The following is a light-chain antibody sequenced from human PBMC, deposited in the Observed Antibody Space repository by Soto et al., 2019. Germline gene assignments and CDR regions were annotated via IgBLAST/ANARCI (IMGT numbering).Light chain of an antibody. V-gene: IGKV1-9*01. Sequence: RLTQSPSSLSAYVGDRVTITCRASQDSSSYLAWYQQKPGKAPKLLIYAASTLQSGVPSRFSGSGSGTDFTLTISSLQPEDFATYYCQKYNSAPWTFGQGTKVDIK. CDR1: QDSSSY. CDR3: QKYNSAPWT. CDR2: AAS. J-gene: IGKJ1*01.